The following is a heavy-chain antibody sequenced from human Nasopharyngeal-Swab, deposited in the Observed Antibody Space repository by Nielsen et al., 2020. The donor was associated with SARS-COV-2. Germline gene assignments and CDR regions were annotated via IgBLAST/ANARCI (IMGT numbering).Heavy chain of an antibody. CDR3: AREVPYSGHDDAFDI. D-gene: IGHD5-12*01. J-gene: IGHJ3*02. CDR2: INTDGSRK. CDR1: GFTFSNYW. Sequence: GESLKISCAASGFTFSNYWMHWVRQAPGKGLVWVSRINTDGSRKNYADSVKGRFTISRDNAKNSLYLQMNSLRAEDTAVYYCAREVPYSGHDDAFDIWGQGTMVTVSA. V-gene: IGHV3-74*01.